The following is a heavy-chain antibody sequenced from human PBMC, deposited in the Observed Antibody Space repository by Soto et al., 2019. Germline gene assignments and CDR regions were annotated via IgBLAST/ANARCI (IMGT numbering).Heavy chain of an antibody. CDR1: GYTFTSYG. CDR3: ASDDYDNTLGGWYYYGMDV. Sequence: QVQLVQSGAEVKKPGASVKVSCKASGYTFTSYGISWVRPAPGQGLEWMGWISAYNGNTNYAQKLQGRVTTTTDTSTSTAYMELRSLRSDDTAVYYCASDDYDNTLGGWYYYGMDVWGQGTTVTVSS. D-gene: IGHD3-9*01. J-gene: IGHJ6*02. V-gene: IGHV1-18*01. CDR2: ISAYNGNT.